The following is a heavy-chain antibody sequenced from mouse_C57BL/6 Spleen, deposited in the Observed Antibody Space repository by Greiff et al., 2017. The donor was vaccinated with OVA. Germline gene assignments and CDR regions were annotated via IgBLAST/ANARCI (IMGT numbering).Heavy chain of an antibody. CDR3: ARSEDGYYNYFEY. V-gene: IGHV1-78*01. D-gene: IGHD2-3*01. Sequence: VKLVESDAELVKPGASVKISCKVSGYTFTDHTIHWMKQRPEQGLEWIGYIYPRDGSTKYNEKFKSKATLTVDKPSSTAYMQLSSLTSEAAAVYYGARSEDGYYNYFEYWGQGTTLTVSS. CDR1: GYTFTDHT. J-gene: IGHJ2*01. CDR2: IYPRDGST.